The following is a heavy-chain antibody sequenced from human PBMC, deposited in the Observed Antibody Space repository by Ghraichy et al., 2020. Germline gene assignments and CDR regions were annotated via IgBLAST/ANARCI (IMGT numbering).Heavy chain of an antibody. D-gene: IGHD2-2*02. CDR2: IYDAGST. CDR3: GSCCTRCYNEGFYMDV. Sequence: LSLTCAVSGDSISSDECSWNWVWQPPGKGLEWIGNIYDAGSTYYNPSLKSRVTISLDRSKNQFSLKLRSVTAADTAVYYCGSCCTRCYNEGFYMDVWGKGTTVTVSS. J-gene: IGHJ6*03. CDR1: GDSISSDECS. V-gene: IGHV4-30-2*01.